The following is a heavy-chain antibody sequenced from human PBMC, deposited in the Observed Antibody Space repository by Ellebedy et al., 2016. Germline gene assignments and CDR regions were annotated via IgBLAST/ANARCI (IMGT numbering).Heavy chain of an antibody. D-gene: IGHD6-13*01. CDR2: IIPIFGTA. Sequence: SVKVSCXASGGTFSSYAISWVRQAPGQGLEWMGGIIPIFGTANYAQKFQGRVTITADESTSTAYMELSSLRSEDTAVYYCASGVAAAGPIFDYWGQGTLVTVSS. CDR3: ASGVAAAGPIFDY. CDR1: GGTFSSYA. J-gene: IGHJ4*02. V-gene: IGHV1-69*13.